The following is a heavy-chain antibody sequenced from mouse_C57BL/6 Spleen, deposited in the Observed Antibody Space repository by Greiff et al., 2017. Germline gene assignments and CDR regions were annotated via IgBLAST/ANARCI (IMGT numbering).Heavy chain of an antibody. CDR3: TKSENYYGSSPDY. Sequence: VQLQQSGAELVRPGASVKLSCTASGFNIKDYYMHWVKQRPEQGLEWIGRIDPEDGDTEYAPKFQGKATMTADTSSNTAYLQLSSLTSEDTAVYYCTKSENYYGSSPDYWGQGTTLTASS. CDR2: IDPEDGDT. V-gene: IGHV14-1*01. J-gene: IGHJ2*01. D-gene: IGHD1-1*01. CDR1: GFNIKDYY.